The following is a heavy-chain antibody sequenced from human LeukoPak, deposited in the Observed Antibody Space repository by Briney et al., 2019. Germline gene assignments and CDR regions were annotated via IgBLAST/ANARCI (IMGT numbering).Heavy chain of an antibody. CDR3: AKGSLRTTPTTEDSDY. CDR2: ISGGGDYT. Sequence: GGSLRLSCAASGFTFSTYAMSWVRQAPGKGLEWVSVISGGGDYTNHADSVKGRFTMSRDNSKNTLYLQMNSLRAEDTAVYYCAKGSLRTTPTTEDSDYWGQGTLVTVSS. V-gene: IGHV3-23*01. D-gene: IGHD4-11*01. CDR1: GFTFSTYA. J-gene: IGHJ4*02.